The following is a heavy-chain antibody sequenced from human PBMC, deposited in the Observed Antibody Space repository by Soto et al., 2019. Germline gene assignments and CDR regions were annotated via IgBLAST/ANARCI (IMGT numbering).Heavy chain of an antibody. CDR3: ARAVSGTRAFDI. J-gene: IGHJ3*02. D-gene: IGHD1-26*01. Sequence: EVQLVESGGGLVKPGGSLRLSCAASGFTFSSYSMNWVRQAPGKGLEWVSSISSSSSYIYYADSVKGRFTISRDNAKNSLYLQMNSLRAEDKAVYYCARAVSGTRAFDIWGQGTMVTVSS. CDR2: ISSSSSYI. CDR1: GFTFSSYS. V-gene: IGHV3-21*01.